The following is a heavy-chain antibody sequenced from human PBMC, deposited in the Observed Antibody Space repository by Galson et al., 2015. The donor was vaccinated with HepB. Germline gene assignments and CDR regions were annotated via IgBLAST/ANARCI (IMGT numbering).Heavy chain of an antibody. V-gene: IGHV3-7*03. CDR1: GLTFSTHW. D-gene: IGHD3-22*01. Sequence: SLRLSCAVSGLTFSTHWMSWVRQAPGKGLEWVANIKEDGSEKYYVDSVKGRFTISRDNAKNSLYLQMNSLRAEDTAVYYCARDDSGYEFWGRGTTVTVSS. CDR3: ARDDSGYEF. J-gene: IGHJ6*02. CDR2: IKEDGSEK.